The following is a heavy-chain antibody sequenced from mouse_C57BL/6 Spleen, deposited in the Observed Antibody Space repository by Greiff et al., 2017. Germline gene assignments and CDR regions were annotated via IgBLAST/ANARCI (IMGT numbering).Heavy chain of an antibody. V-gene: IGHV3-6*01. CDR2: ISYDGSN. J-gene: IGHJ2*01. CDR1: GYSITSGYY. CDR3: ARGKAPLLYFDY. D-gene: IGHD1-2*01. Sequence: ESGPGLVKPSQSLSLTCSVTGYSITSGYYWNWIRQFPGNKLEWMGYISYDGSNNYNPSLKNRISITRDTSKNQFFLKLNSLTTEDTATYYCARGKAPLLYFDYWGQGTTLTVSS.